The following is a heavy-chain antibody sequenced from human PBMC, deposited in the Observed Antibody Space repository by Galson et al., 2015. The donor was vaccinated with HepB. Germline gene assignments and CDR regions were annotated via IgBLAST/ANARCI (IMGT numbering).Heavy chain of an antibody. CDR2: FGPEDGET. CDR3: ATVVPAATGGFYFDY. CDR1: GYTLTELS. D-gene: IGHD2-2*01. Sequence: SVKVSCKVSGYTLTELSMHWVRQAPGKGLEWMGGFGPEDGETIYAQKFQGRVTMTEDTSTDTAYMELSSLRSEDTAVYYCATVVPAATGGFYFDYWGQGTLVTVSS. V-gene: IGHV1-24*01. J-gene: IGHJ4*02.